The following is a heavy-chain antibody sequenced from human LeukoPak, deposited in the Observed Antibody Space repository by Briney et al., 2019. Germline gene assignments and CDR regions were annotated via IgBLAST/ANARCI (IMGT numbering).Heavy chain of an antibody. CDR2: ISGSGGST. J-gene: IGHJ4*02. CDR1: GFTFSSYA. D-gene: IGHD2-2*01. Sequence: PGGSLGLSCAASGFTFSSYAMSWVRQAPGKGLEWVSAISGSGGSTYYADSVKGRFTISRDNSKNTLYLQMNSLRAEDTAVYYCAKAGPIGYCSSTSCYEGGTFDYWGQGTLVTVSS. CDR3: AKAGPIGYCSSTSCYEGGTFDY. V-gene: IGHV3-23*01.